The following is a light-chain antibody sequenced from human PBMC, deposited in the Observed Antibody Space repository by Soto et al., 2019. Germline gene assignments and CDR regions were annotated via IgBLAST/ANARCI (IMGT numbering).Light chain of an antibody. CDR1: SSDIGGYDY. Sequence: QSALTQPASVSGSPGQSITLSCTGTSSDIGGYDYVSWYQRHPGKAPKLIIYEGSKRPSGVSNRFSGSKSGNTASLTISGLQAEDEADYYCCSYAGSSTHVVFGGGTKLTVL. V-gene: IGLV2-23*01. CDR3: CSYAGSSTHVV. J-gene: IGLJ2*01. CDR2: EGS.